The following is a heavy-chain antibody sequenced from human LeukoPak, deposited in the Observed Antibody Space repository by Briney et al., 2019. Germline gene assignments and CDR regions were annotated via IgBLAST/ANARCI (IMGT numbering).Heavy chain of an antibody. CDR2: IYYSGST. CDR1: GGSVSSGSYY. V-gene: IGHV4-61*01. J-gene: IGHJ6*02. D-gene: IGHD6-19*01. Sequence: SETLSLTCTVSGGSVSSGSYYWSWIRQPPGKGLEWIGYIYYSGSTNYNPSLKSRVTISVDMSKNQFSLKLSSATAADTAVYYCARGGSSGWYWDYYYYGMDVWGQGTTVTVSS. CDR3: ARGGSSGWYWDYYYYGMDV.